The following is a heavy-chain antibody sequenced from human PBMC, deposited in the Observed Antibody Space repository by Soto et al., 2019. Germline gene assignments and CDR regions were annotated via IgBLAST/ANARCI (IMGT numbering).Heavy chain of an antibody. V-gene: IGHV3-30*18. CDR3: AKVPRLWYYSEYYWVRGV. Sequence: QVQLVESGGGVVQPGRSLRLSCAASGFTFSSYGMHWVRQAPGKGLEWVAVISYDGSNKYYADSVKGRFTISRENSKYTHDLKMYSMLAVETALYYGAKVPRLWYYSEYYWVRGVWGRGMMVALS. D-gene: IGHD2-21*01. J-gene: IGHJ6*01. CDR2: ISYDGSNK. CDR1: GFTFSSYG.